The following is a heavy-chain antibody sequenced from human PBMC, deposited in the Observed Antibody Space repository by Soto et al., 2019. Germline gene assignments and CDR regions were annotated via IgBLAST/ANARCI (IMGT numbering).Heavy chain of an antibody. CDR3: ARAPGYDMLADYYYYYGMDV. CDR2: IYYSGST. D-gene: IGHD3-9*01. J-gene: IGHJ6*02. CDR1: GGSISSYY. V-gene: IGHV4-59*01. Sequence: SETLSLTCTVSGGSISSYYWSWIRQPPGKGLEWIGYIYYSGSTNHNPSLKSRVTISVDTSKNQFSLKLSSVTAADTAVYYCARAPGYDMLADYYYYYGMDVWGQGTTVTVS.